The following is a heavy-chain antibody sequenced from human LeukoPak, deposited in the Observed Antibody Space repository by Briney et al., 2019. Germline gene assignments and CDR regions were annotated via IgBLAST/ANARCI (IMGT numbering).Heavy chain of an antibody. Sequence: PSETLSLTCTVSGGSISSSNYYWGWIRQPPGEGLEWIGYIFNSGSTYYNPSLKSRVTILVDTSKNQFSLKLSSVTAADTAVYYCASPNVDTAMAIDYWGQGTLVTVSS. V-gene: IGHV4-39*07. CDR2: IFNSGST. CDR1: GGSISSSNYY. D-gene: IGHD5-18*01. J-gene: IGHJ4*02. CDR3: ASPNVDTAMAIDY.